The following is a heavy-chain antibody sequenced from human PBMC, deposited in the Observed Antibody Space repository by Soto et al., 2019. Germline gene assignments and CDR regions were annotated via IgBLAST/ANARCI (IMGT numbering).Heavy chain of an antibody. Sequence: QVQLQESGPGLLKPSETLSLTCSVSGGSVSNKTYYWSWIRQPPGKRLEWIGYVYYSGTTNYNPSLKSRVTISVDLSKNQFSLRLSSVTTADTALYYCARTTAVPNTLRSRYFFDYWGRGTLVTVSS. CDR1: GGSVSNKTYY. V-gene: IGHV4-61*01. J-gene: IGHJ4*02. CDR2: VYYSGTT. D-gene: IGHD4-17*01. CDR3: ARTTAVPNTLRSRYFFDY.